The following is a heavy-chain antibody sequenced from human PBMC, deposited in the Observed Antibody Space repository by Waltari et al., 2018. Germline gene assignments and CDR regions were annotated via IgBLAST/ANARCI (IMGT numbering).Heavy chain of an antibody. Sequence: EVQLVESGGGLVQPGGSLRLSCAASGFNLGSHWMVWVRQAPGKGLEWVANIKEEGSQKYFGDSVKGRFTISRDNAKNSLYLQMDSLRAEDTGVYYCARDVLERHSCFDYWGQGTLVSVAS. J-gene: IGHJ4*02. CDR3: ARDVLERHSCFDY. CDR1: GFNLGSHW. CDR2: IKEEGSQK. V-gene: IGHV3-7*04. D-gene: IGHD1-1*01.